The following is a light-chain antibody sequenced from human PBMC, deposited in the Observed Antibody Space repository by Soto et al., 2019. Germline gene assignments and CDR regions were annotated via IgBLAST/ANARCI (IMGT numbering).Light chain of an antibody. CDR3: QQYGSTPYT. V-gene: IGKV3-20*01. J-gene: IGKJ2*01. CDR2: GAS. CDR1: PSVSSSY. Sequence: EIVLPQSPGTLSLSPGERATLSCRASPSVSSSYLACYQQKPGQAPRLLIYGASSRATGIPDRFSGSGSGTDFTLTISRLEPEDFAVYYCQQYGSTPYTFGQGTKLESK.